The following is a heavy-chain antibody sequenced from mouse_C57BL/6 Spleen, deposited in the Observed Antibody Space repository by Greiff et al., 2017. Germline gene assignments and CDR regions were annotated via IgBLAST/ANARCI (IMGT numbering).Heavy chain of an antibody. V-gene: IGHV1-69*01. D-gene: IGHD2-5*01. J-gene: IGHJ2*01. CDR3: ARFIVTTRYFDY. CDR2: IDPSDSYT. Sequence: QVQLQQPGAELVMPGASVKLSCKASGYTFTSYWMHWVKQGPGQGLEWIGEIDPSDSYTNYNQKFKGKSTLTVDKSSSTAYMQLSSLTSEDSAVYYCARFIVTTRYFDYWGQGTTLTVSS. CDR1: GYTFTSYW.